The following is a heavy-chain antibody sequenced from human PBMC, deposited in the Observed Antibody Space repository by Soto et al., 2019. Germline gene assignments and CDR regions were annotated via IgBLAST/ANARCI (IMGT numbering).Heavy chain of an antibody. V-gene: IGHV1-46*01. Sequence: ASVKVSCKASGYTFTSNYIHWVRQAPGQGLEWMGIINPSGGSTTYAQKFQGRVTMTRDTSTSTVHMEVSSLRSDDTAVYYCAREGVAPYYYYGMDVWGQGTPVTVSS. J-gene: IGHJ6*02. D-gene: IGHD5-12*01. CDR3: AREGVAPYYYYGMDV. CDR1: GYTFTSNY. CDR2: INPSGGST.